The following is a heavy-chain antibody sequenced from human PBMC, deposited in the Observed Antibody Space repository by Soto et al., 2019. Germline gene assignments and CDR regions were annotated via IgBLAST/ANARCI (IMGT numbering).Heavy chain of an antibody. CDR3: AKDDYVWGSYFDY. D-gene: IGHD3-16*01. CDR2: ISYDGSNK. Sequence: GGSLRLSCEASGFTFSSYGMHWVRQAPGKGLEWVAVISYDGSNKYYADSVKGRFTISRDNSKNTLYLQMNSLRAEDTAVYYCAKDDYVWGSYFDYWGQGTLVTVSS. J-gene: IGHJ4*02. V-gene: IGHV3-30*18. CDR1: GFTFSSYG.